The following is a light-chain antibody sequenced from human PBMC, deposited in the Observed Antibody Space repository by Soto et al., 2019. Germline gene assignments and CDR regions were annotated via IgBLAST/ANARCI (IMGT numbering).Light chain of an antibody. V-gene: IGLV2-23*01. CDR2: ETT. J-gene: IGLJ3*02. CDR3: CSYTGSYTLM. Sequence: QSALTQPASVSGSPGQSITISCSGTSSDVGAYHLVSWYQHHPGKVPQLIIHETTKRPSGVSNRFSGSKSGNTASLTISGLQAEDGADYYCCSYTGSYTLMFGGGTKVTVL. CDR1: SSDVGAYHL.